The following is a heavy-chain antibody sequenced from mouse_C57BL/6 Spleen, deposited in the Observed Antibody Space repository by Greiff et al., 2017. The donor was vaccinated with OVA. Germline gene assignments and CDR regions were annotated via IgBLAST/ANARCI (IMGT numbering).Heavy chain of an antibody. CDR1: GYTFTSYW. D-gene: IGHD1-1*01. V-gene: IGHV1-64*01. CDR3: ARGYGSSPGYFDV. CDR2: IHPNSGST. J-gene: IGHJ1*03. Sequence: QVQLQQPGAELVKPGASVKLSCKASGYTFTSYWMHWVTQRPGQGLEWIGMIHPNSGSTNYNEKFKSKATLTVDKSSSTAYMQLSSLTSEDSAVYYCARGYGSSPGYFDVWGTGTTVTVAS.